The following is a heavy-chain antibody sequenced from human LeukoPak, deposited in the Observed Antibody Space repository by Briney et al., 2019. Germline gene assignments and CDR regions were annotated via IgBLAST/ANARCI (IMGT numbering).Heavy chain of an antibody. J-gene: IGHJ4*02. CDR3: ARDKRRWMGATGEFGFDY. Sequence: GASVKVSCKASGYTFTSYYMHWVRQAPGQGLEWMGIINPSGGSTSYAQKFQGRVTMTRDTSTSTVYMELSSLRSEDTAVYYCARDKRRWMGATGEFGFDYWGQGTLVTVSS. V-gene: IGHV1-46*01. CDR2: INPSGGST. CDR1: GYTFTSYY. D-gene: IGHD1-26*01.